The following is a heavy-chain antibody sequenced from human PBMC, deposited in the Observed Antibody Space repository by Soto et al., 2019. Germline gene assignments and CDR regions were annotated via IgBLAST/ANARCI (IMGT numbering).Heavy chain of an antibody. CDR3: PGEVASGY. Sequence: QVQLVESGGGVVQPGRSLRLSCAVSGFTVSTYGMHWVRQAPGKGLEWVAVISRDGGTKYYADSVNGRFTISRDNSRNTMFLEMNSLRGDDMAVYYCPGEVASGYWGQGTLVTVSS. CDR1: GFTVSTYG. D-gene: IGHD2-21*01. J-gene: IGHJ4*02. CDR2: ISRDGGTK. V-gene: IGHV3-30*03.